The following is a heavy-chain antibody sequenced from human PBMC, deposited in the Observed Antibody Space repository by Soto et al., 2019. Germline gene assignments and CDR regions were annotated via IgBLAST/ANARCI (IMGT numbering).Heavy chain of an antibody. CDR2: IYYSGST. V-gene: IGHV4-59*01. Sequence: PSETLSLTCTVSGGSISSYYWSWIRQPPGKGLEWIGYIYYSGSTNYNPSLKSRVTISVDTSKNQFSLKLSSVTAADTAVYYCARAPYDFWSGYMRQFDYWGQGTLVTVSS. CDR1: GGSISSYY. D-gene: IGHD3-3*01. J-gene: IGHJ4*02. CDR3: ARAPYDFWSGYMRQFDY.